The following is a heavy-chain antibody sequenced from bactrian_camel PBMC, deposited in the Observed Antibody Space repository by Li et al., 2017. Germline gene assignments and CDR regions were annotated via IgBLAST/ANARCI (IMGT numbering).Heavy chain of an antibody. Sequence: VQLVESGGGSVQAGGSLSLSCGYTYDGGDMAWFRQAPGMEREGVAAISSAGSADYADSVKGRFTISKDNERNTLALQMNSLKPEDSAMYYCASAAYHSNWARLEKRYYSYWGQGTQVTV. J-gene: IGHJ4*01. CDR3: ASAAYHSNWARLEKRYYSY. V-gene: IGHV3S55*01. CDR1: YTYDGGD. D-gene: IGHD6*01. CDR2: ISSAGSA.